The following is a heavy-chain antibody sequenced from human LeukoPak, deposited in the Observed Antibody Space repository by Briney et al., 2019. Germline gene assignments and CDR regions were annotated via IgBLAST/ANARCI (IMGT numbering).Heavy chain of an antibody. V-gene: IGHV3-11*06. CDR1: GFTFSDYY. CDR2: ISSSSGYT. Sequence: GGSLRLSCAASGFTFSDYYMSWVRQAPGKGLEWVSYISSSSGYTNYADSVKGRFTISRDNAKNSLYLQMNSLRAEDTAVYYCARGSVAGTKFDYWGQGTLVTVSS. J-gene: IGHJ4*02. CDR3: ARGSVAGTKFDY. D-gene: IGHD6-19*01.